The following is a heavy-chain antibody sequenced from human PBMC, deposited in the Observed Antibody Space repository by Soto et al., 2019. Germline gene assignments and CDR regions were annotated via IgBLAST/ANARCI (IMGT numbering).Heavy chain of an antibody. Sequence: GASVKVSCKASGYTFTSYGISWVRQAPGQGLEWMGWISAYNGNTNYAQKLQGRVTMTTDTSTSTAYMELRSLRSDDTAVYYCARVRRVNSKLYYYYYMDVWGKGTTVTVSS. CDR3: ARVRRVNSKLYYYYYMDV. CDR1: GYTFTSYG. V-gene: IGHV1-18*01. CDR2: ISAYNGNT. J-gene: IGHJ6*03.